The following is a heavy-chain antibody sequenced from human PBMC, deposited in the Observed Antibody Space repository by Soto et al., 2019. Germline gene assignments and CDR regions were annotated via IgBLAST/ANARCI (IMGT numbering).Heavy chain of an antibody. CDR2: IIPIFGTA. D-gene: IGHD5-12*01. V-gene: IGHV1-69*06. CDR3: ARALGRRYSGYHREYYFDY. CDR1: GGTFSSYA. J-gene: IGHJ4*02. Sequence: QVQLVQSGAEVKKPGSSVKVSCKASGGTFSSYAISWVRQAPGQGLEWMGGIIPIFGTANYAQKFQGRVTITADKSPSTAYIELSSLRSEDTAVYYCARALGRRYSGYHREYYFDYWGQGTLVTVSS.